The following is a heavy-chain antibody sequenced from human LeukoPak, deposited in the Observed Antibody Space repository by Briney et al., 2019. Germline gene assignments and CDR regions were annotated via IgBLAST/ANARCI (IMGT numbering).Heavy chain of an antibody. V-gene: IGHV3-7*01. J-gene: IGHJ4*02. CDR2: INLDGSAQ. Sequence: GGSLRPSCAASGFTSGTSWMSWARQAPGKGVEWVANINLDGSAQYSVDSVKGRFTISRGNAKSSLYLEMNSLRAEDTAVCYGARCARWGQGTLVTVSS. CDR3: ARCAR. CDR1: GFTSGTSW.